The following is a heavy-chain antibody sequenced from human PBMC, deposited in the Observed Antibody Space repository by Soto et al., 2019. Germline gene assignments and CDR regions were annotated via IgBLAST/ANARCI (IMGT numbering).Heavy chain of an antibody. CDR1: GFMFSAYT. J-gene: IGHJ4*02. CDR3: ATPYYYNH. CDR2: ITSNSDHI. Sequence: GGSLRLSCAASGFMFSAYTMSWVRQAPGKGLEWLSSITSNSDHIDYADSVRGRFTVSRDNARKSLYLQMDSLGAEDTGVYYCATPYYYNHWGPGTLVTVS. V-gene: IGHV3-21*01.